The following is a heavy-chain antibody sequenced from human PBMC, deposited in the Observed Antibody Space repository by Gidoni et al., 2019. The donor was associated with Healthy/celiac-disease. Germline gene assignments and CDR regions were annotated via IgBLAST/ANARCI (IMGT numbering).Heavy chain of an antibody. CDR2: INHSGST. CDR1: GGSFSGYY. D-gene: IGHD3-3*01. V-gene: IGHV4-34*01. CDR3: ARGITIFGVVNHDY. J-gene: IGHJ4*02. Sequence: QVQLQQWGAGLLKPSETLSLTCAVYGGSFSGYYWSWIRQPPGKGLEWIGEINHSGSTNYNPSLKSRVTISVDTSKNQFSLKLSSVTAADTAVYYCARGITIFGVVNHDYWGQGTLVTVSS.